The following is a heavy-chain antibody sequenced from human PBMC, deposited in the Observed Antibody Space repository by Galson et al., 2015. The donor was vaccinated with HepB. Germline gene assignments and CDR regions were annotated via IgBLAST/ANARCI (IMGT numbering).Heavy chain of an antibody. D-gene: IGHD1-26*01. CDR3: ARGEVGAAYLY. CDR2: INPSGGST. CDR1: GYTFTSYY. J-gene: IGHJ4*02. V-gene: IGHV1-46*01. Sequence: SVKVSCKASGYTFTSYYMHWVRQAPGQGLEWMGIINPSGGSTSYAQKFRGRVTTTRDTSTSTVYMELSSLRSEDTAVYYCARGEVGAAYLYWGQGTLVTVSS.